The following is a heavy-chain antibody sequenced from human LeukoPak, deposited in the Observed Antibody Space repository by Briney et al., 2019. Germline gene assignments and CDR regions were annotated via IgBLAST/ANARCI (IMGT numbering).Heavy chain of an antibody. J-gene: IGHJ4*02. D-gene: IGHD3-10*01. CDR2: IYPGDSDT. CDR1: GYSFTSYW. V-gene: IGHV5-51*01. Sequence: GESLKISCKGSGYSFTSYWIGWVRQMPGKGLEWMGIIYPGDSDTRYSPSFQGQVSISVDKSISTAYLQWSSLKASDTAMYYCAELGYYGSGSYYWKYYFDYWGQGTLVTVSS. CDR3: AELGYYGSGSYYWKYYFDY.